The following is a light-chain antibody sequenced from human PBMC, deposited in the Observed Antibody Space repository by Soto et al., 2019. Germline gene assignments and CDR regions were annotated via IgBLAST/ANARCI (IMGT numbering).Light chain of an antibody. V-gene: IGKV3-15*01. CDR3: QQYNDWPKT. J-gene: IGKJ1*01. CDR2: GAS. Sequence: EIVMTQSPATLSVSPGETATLSCRASQSISNNLAWYQQKPGQAPRLPIYGASTRATGFPGRFSGSGSGLEFTLTISSLQSEDFAFYYCQQYNDWPKTFGQGTKVDIK. CDR1: QSISNN.